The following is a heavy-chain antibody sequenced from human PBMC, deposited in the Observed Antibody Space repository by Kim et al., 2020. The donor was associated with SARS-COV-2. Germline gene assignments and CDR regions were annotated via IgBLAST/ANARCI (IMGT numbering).Heavy chain of an antibody. V-gene: IGHV4-31*03. D-gene: IGHD3-10*01. CDR3: ARELLGAFDI. CDR1: GGSISSGGYY. J-gene: IGHJ3*02. CDR2: IYYSGST. Sequence: SETLSLTCTVSGGSISSGGYYWSWIRQHPGKGLEWIGYIYYSGSTYYNPSLKSRVTISVDTSKNQFSLKRSSVTAADTAVYYCARELLGAFDIWGQGTMVTVSS.